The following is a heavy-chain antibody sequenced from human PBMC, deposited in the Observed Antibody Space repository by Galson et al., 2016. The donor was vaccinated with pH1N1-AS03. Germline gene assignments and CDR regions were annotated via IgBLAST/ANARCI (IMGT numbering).Heavy chain of an antibody. D-gene: IGHD3-10*01. CDR1: GFRFIDYW. Sequence: VRPGGSLRLSCAASGFRFIDYWMTWVRQAPGKGLEWVANIDQDGSKKYYMDSVEGRFTISRDNAKNSLSLQMNSLRSEDTAVYYCTSGMVELDYWGQGTLVTVSS. V-gene: IGHV3-7*01. CDR3: TSGMVELDY. CDR2: IDQDGSKK. J-gene: IGHJ4*02.